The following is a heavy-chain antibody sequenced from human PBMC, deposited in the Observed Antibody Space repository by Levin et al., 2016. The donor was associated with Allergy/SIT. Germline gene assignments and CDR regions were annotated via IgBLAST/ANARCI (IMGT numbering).Heavy chain of an antibody. CDR3: AKDPNSSAPEYFQH. CDR2: ISGSGGST. D-gene: IGHD6-19*01. V-gene: IGHV3-23*01. J-gene: IGHJ1*01. Sequence: LSLTCAASGFTFSSYAMSWVRQAPGKGLEWVSAISGSGGSTYYADSVKGRFTISRDNSKNTLYLQMNSLRAEDTAVYYCAKDPNSSAPEYFQHWGQGTLVTVSS. CDR1: GFTFSSYA.